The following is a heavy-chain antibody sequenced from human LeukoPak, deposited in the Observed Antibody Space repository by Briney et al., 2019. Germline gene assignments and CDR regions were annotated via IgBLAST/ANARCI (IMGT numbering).Heavy chain of an antibody. V-gene: IGHV3-21*01. CDR1: GFTFSRYS. J-gene: IGHJ4*02. Sequence: GGSLRLSCAASGFTFSRYSMNWIRQAPGKGLEWVSSISTSSNYLYYADSVKGRFTISRDNTKNSLFLQMNSLRAEDTAVYYCARDRWHDYWGQGTLVTVSS. CDR2: ISTSSNYL. CDR3: ARDRWHDY. D-gene: IGHD2-15*01.